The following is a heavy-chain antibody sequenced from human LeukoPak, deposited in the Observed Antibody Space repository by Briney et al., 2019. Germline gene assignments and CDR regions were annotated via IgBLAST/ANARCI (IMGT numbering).Heavy chain of an antibody. D-gene: IGHD6-13*01. V-gene: IGHV1-18*01. Sequence: ASVKVSCKASGYTFTSYGISWVRQAPGQGLEWMGWISTYNGNTNYAHKLQGRVTMTTDTSTSTVYLELRSLRSDDTAVYYGANDTPSRSWFLFDYWGQGTLVTVSS. CDR3: ANDTPSRSWFLFDY. CDR2: ISTYNGNT. J-gene: IGHJ4*02. CDR1: GYTFTSYG.